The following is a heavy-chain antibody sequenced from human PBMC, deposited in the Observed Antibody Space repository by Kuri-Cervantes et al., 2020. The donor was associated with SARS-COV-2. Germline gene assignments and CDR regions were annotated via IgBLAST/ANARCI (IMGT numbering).Heavy chain of an antibody. CDR3: GRDVDHWNFDY. CDR2: INTDGSYT. Sequence: GESLKISCAASGFTFSGHWIHWVRQAPGKGLVWVSRINTDGSYTNNADSVKGRFTISRDNAKNMLYLQMNSLRAEDTAVYYFGRDVDHWNFDYWGQGTLVTVSS. CDR1: GFTFSGHW. J-gene: IGHJ4*02. D-gene: IGHD1-1*01. V-gene: IGHV3-74*01.